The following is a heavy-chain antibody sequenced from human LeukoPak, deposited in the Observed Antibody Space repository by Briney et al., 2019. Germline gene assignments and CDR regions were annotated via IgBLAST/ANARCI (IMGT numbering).Heavy chain of an antibody. J-gene: IGHJ3*02. CDR2: INAGNGNA. CDR3: ARDQRISLRWFGESYSDAFDI. CDR1: GYTFTSYA. D-gene: IGHD3-10*01. Sequence: ASVKVSCKASGYTFTSYAMHWVRQAPGQRLEWMGWINAGNGNAKYSQKFQGRVTITRDTSASTAYMELSSLRSEDTAVYYCARDQRISLRWFGESYSDAFDIWGQGTMVTVSS. V-gene: IGHV1-3*01.